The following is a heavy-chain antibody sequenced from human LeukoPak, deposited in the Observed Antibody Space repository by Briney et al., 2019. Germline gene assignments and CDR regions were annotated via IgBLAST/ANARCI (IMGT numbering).Heavy chain of an antibody. J-gene: IGHJ4*02. Sequence: SETLSLTCAVYGGSFSGYYWSWIRQPPGKGLEWIGEINHSGSTNYDPSLKSRVTISVDTSKSQFSLKLSSVTAADTAVYYCARSSGWLDDYWGQGTLVTVSS. CDR1: GGSFSGYY. CDR2: INHSGST. CDR3: ARSSGWLDDY. V-gene: IGHV4-34*01. D-gene: IGHD6-19*01.